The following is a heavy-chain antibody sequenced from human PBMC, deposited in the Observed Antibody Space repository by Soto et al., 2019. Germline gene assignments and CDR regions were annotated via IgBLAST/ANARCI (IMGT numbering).Heavy chain of an antibody. CDR1: GYTLTELS. Sequence: ASVKVSCKVSGYTLTELSMHWVRQAPGKGLEWMGGFDPEDGETIYAQKFQGRVTMTEDTSTDTAYMELSSLRSEDTAVYYCATDRLKAGHYYDSSGYSQWGQGTLVTVSS. D-gene: IGHD3-22*01. CDR3: ATDRLKAGHYYDSSGYSQ. J-gene: IGHJ4*02. V-gene: IGHV1-24*01. CDR2: FDPEDGET.